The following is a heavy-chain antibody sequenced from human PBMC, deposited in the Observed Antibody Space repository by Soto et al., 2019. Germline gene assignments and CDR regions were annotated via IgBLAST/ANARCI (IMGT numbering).Heavy chain of an antibody. CDR2: INHTGST. V-gene: IGHV4-34*01. D-gene: IGHD2-15*01. Sequence: QVQLQQWGAGLLKPSETLSLTCAVYGGSFSGYYWSWIRQPPGKGLEWIGEINHTGSTNYNPSLKSRVTISVDTSKNRFSLKLSSVTAADTAVYYCARGRNWDIVVVVAATNFDYWGQGTLVTVSS. CDR3: ARGRNWDIVVVVAATNFDY. J-gene: IGHJ4*02. CDR1: GGSFSGYY.